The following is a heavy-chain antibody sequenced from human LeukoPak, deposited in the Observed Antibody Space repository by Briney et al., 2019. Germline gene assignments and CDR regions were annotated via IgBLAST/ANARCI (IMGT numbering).Heavy chain of an antibody. CDR1: GYTFTSYG. D-gene: IGHD2-8*01. CDR3: ARDTGEEYCTNGVCYTWGYYFDY. Sequence: ASVKVSCKASGYTFTSYGISWVRQAPGQGLEWMGWISAYNGNTNYAQKLQGRVTMTTDTSTSTAYMELRSLRSDDTAVYYCARDTGEEYCTNGVCYTWGYYFDYWGQGTLVTVSS. J-gene: IGHJ4*02. CDR2: ISAYNGNT. V-gene: IGHV1-18*01.